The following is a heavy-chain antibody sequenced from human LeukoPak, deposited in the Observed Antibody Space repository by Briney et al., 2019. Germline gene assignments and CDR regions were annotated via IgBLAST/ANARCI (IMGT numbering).Heavy chain of an antibody. J-gene: IGHJ4*02. CDR3: ARAGYYRFDY. CDR2: INSDGSTT. V-gene: IGHV3-74*01. Sequence: GGSLRLSCAASKFTFSDYWMHWVRQAPGKGPVWVARINSDGSTTNYGDSVQGRFTISRDNAKNTLFLQMNSLRAEDTAVYYCARAGYYRFDYWGQGTLVTVSS. CDR1: KFTFSDYW. D-gene: IGHD3-22*01.